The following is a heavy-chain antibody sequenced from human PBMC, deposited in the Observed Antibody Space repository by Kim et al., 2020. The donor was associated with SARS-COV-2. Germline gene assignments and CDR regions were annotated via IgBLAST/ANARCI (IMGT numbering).Heavy chain of an antibody. CDR2: IYPGDSDT. J-gene: IGHJ5*02. D-gene: IGHD5-12*01. Sequence: GESLQISCKGSGYSFTSYWIGWVRQMPGKGLEWMGIIYPGDSDTRYSPSFQGQVTISADKSISTAYLQWSSLKASDTAMYYCARGRRDGYNSNWFDPWGQGTLVTVSS. CDR1: GYSFTSYW. CDR3: ARGRRDGYNSNWFDP. V-gene: IGHV5-51*01.